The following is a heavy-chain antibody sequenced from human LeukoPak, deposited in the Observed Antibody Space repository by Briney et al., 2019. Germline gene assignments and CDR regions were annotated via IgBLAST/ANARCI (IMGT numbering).Heavy chain of an antibody. CDR1: GGSISSYY. J-gene: IGHJ4*02. Sequence: SETLSLTCTVSGGSISSYYWSWIRQHPGKGLEWIGYIYYSGSTYYNPSLKSRVTISVDTSKNQFSLKLSSVTAADTAVYYCARGPPYFTFYYGSGSPTLDYWGQGTLVTVSS. CDR2: IYYSGST. D-gene: IGHD3-10*01. CDR3: ARGPPYFTFYYGSGSPTLDY. V-gene: IGHV4-59*06.